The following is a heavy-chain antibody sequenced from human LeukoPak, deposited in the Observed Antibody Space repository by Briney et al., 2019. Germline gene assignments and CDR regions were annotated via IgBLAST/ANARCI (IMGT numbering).Heavy chain of an antibody. V-gene: IGHV3-64D*06. CDR3: VREGLERRTDFDY. CDR1: GFTFTSHV. D-gene: IGHD1-1*01. Sequence: GGSLRLSCSASGFTFTSHVMHWVRQAPGKGLQYVSGISMNVQTTYYAGSVKGRFTISRDSSKNTVYLQMNSLTAEDTAVYYCVREGLERRTDFDYWGQGTLVSVSS. CDR2: ISMNVQTT. J-gene: IGHJ4*02.